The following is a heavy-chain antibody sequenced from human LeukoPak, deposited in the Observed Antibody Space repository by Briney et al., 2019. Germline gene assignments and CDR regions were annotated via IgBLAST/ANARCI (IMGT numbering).Heavy chain of an antibody. CDR2: IYPKNDGT. CDR1: GYTFTGYY. D-gene: IGHD2-2*01. CDR3: ARGRYCTSTSCRSVWFDS. Sequence: ASVKVSCKASGYTFTGYYMHWVRQAPGQGLEWVGWIYPKNDGTNYARKFQGRVSMTHDTSISTAYMELSGLKFDDAAVYYCARGRYCTSTSCRSVWFDSWGQGTQVTVSS. V-gene: IGHV1-2*02. J-gene: IGHJ5*01.